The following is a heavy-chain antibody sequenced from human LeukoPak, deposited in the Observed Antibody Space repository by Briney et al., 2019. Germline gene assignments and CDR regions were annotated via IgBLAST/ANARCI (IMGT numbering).Heavy chain of an antibody. CDR1: GFSLSASAMG. CDR2: IDWDDDK. J-gene: IGHJ4*02. CDR3: ARMRSDGDYFDY. Sequence: SGPTLVKPTQTLTLTCTFSGFSLSASAMGVSWIRQPPEKALEWLALIDWDDDKYYSTSLKTRLTISKDTSKSQVVLTVTNMDPVDTATYYCARMRSDGDYFDYWGQGTLVTVSS. V-gene: IGHV2-70*01. D-gene: IGHD3-10*01.